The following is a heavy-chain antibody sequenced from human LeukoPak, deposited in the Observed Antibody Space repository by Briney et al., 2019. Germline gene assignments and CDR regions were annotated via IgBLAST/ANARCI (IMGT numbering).Heavy chain of an antibody. D-gene: IGHD1-26*01. CDR3: ARDRVGATCFDY. V-gene: IGHV3-11*01. Sequence: GRSLRLSCAASGLTFSDYYMSWIRQAPGKGLEWVSYISSSGSTIYYADSVKGRFTISRDNAKNSLYLQMNSLRAEDTAVYYCARDRVGATCFDYWGQGTLVTVSS. J-gene: IGHJ4*02. CDR2: ISSSGSTI. CDR1: GLTFSDYY.